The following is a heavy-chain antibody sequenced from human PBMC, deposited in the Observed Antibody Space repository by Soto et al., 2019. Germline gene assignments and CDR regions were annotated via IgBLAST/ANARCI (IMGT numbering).Heavy chain of an antibody. D-gene: IGHD4-17*01. CDR3: ARGRGYGDYFYFDY. Sequence: EVQLVESGGGLVQPGGSLRLSCAASGFTFSSYWIHWVRQAPGKGLVWVSRIGSDGSPTRYADSVKGRFTISRDNAKNTLYLQMSSLRAEDTAVYYYARGRGYGDYFYFDYWVQGTLVTVSS. V-gene: IGHV3-74*01. CDR2: IGSDGSPT. CDR1: GFTFSSYW. J-gene: IGHJ4*02.